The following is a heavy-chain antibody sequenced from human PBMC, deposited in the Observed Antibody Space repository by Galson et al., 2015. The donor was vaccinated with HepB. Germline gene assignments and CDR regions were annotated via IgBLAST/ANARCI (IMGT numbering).Heavy chain of an antibody. Sequence: VRQAPGQGLEWMGWMNTNTENPTYAQGFTGRFVFSLDTSVSTAYLQISSLKAEDTAVYYFDSWGQGTLVAVSS. J-gene: IGHJ4*02. CDR3: DS. V-gene: IGHV7-4-1*02. CDR2: MNTNTENP.